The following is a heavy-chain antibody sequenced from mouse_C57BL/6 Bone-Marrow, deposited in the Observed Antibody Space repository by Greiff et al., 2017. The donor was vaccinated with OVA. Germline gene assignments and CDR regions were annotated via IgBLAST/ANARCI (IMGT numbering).Heavy chain of an antibody. V-gene: IGHV5-17*01. CDR2: ISSGSSTI. CDR3: ASGTRGVGFDY. D-gene: IGHD3-3*01. J-gene: IGHJ2*01. Sequence: EVNVVESGGGLVKPGGSLKLSCAASGFTFSDYGMHWVRQAPEKGLEWVAYISSGSSTIYYADTVKGRFTISRDNAKNTLFLQMTSLRSEDTAMYYCASGTRGVGFDYWGQGTTLTVSS. CDR1: GFTFSDYG.